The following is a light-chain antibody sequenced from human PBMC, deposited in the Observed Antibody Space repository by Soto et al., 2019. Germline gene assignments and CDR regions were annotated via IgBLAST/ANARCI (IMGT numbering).Light chain of an antibody. V-gene: IGLV2-14*01. CDR2: EVT. CDR3: ISYTGSSTSYV. CDR1: SSDVGSYSH. J-gene: IGLJ1*01. Sequence: QSVLTQPASVSGSPGQSIAISCSGTSSDVGSYSHVAWYQQFPGKTPKLIIYEVTYRPSGVSHRFSASKSGNTASLTISGLQAGDEADYYCISYTGSSTSYVFGTGTKVTVL.